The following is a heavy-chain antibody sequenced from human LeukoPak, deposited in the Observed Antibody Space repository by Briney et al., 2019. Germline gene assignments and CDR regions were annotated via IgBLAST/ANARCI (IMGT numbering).Heavy chain of an antibody. CDR1: GGTFSSYA. D-gene: IGHD6-13*01. Sequence: ASVKVSCKASGGTFSSYAISWVRQAPGQGLEWMGGIIPIFGTANYAQKFQGRVTITTDESTSTAYMELSSLRSEDTAVYYCARGRDSSSWFPADYWGQGTLVTVSS. CDR2: IIPIFGTA. J-gene: IGHJ4*02. CDR3: ARGRDSSSWFPADY. V-gene: IGHV1-69*05.